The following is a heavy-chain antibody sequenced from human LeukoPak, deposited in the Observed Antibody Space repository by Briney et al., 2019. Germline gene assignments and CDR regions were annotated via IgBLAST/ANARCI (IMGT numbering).Heavy chain of an antibody. J-gene: IGHJ4*02. Sequence: WGSLRLSCAASGFTFSGYWMGWVRQAPGKGLEWVANIKQDGTETYYVDSVKGRFTISRDNAKNSLYLQMNSLRAEDTAVYYCARERIFSYWGQGTLVTVSS. CDR2: IKQDGTET. V-gene: IGHV3-7*01. CDR1: GFTFSGYW. CDR3: ARERIFSY.